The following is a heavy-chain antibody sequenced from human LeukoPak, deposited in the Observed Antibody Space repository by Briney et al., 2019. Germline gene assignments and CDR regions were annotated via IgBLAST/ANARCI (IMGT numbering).Heavy chain of an antibody. CDR2: IIDTGST. V-gene: IGHV4-34*12. CDR1: GESFSGYY. Sequence: SETLSLTCAVYGESFSGYYWTWIRQPPGKGLEWIGEIIDTGSTKYNSSLKSRVTISVDTSKNQFSLKLSSVTAADTAVYYCARVGGYSYGIFDYWGQGTLVTVSS. D-gene: IGHD5-18*01. J-gene: IGHJ4*02. CDR3: ARVGGYSYGIFDY.